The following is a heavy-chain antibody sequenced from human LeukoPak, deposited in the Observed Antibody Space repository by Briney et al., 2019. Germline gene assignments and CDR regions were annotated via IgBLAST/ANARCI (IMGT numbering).Heavy chain of an antibody. V-gene: IGHV4-39*07. CDR1: GGSISSSSYY. Sequence: TTSETLSLTCTVSGGSISSSSYYWGWIRQPPGKGLEWIGSIYYSGSTNYNPSLKSRVTISVDTSKNQFSLKLSSVTAADTAVYYCARAGPEKQLANYYYYYMDVWGKGTTVTVSS. CDR3: ARAGPEKQLANYYYYYMDV. CDR2: IYYSGST. D-gene: IGHD6-13*01. J-gene: IGHJ6*03.